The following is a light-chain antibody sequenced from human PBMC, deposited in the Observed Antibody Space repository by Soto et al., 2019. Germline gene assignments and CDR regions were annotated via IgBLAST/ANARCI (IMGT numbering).Light chain of an antibody. Sequence: QSVLTQPSSASGTPGQRVTISCSGGSSNIGGNTAHWYQQFPGTAPKLLIYNSNQRPSGVPDRFSGSKSGTSASLAISGLQYEDEAMYYCAAWDDSLSGPVFGEGTKVTVL. J-gene: IGLJ2*01. CDR1: SSNIGGNT. V-gene: IGLV1-44*01. CDR2: NSN. CDR3: AAWDDSLSGPV.